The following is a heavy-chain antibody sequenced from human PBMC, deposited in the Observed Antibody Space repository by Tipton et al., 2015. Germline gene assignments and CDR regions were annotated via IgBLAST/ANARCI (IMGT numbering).Heavy chain of an antibody. Sequence: TLSLTCTVSGDSIRSDGYYWSWIRQHPGKSLEWIGYIHYTGSTYYNPSLKSRATISVDTFENQFSLKVTSLTAADTAVYYCARAGDSYDVGFFFDYWGQGILVTVSS. J-gene: IGHJ4*02. CDR2: IHYTGST. V-gene: IGHV4-31*03. CDR3: ARAGDSYDVGFFFDY. CDR1: GDSIRSDGYY. D-gene: IGHD3-3*01.